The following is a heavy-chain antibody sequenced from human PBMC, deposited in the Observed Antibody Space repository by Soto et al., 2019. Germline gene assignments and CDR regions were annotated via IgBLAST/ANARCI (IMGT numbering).Heavy chain of an antibody. D-gene: IGHD6-19*01. V-gene: IGHV4-4*02. CDR2: MSHIGSV. J-gene: IGHJ4*02. CDR1: GVSIGSNYY. Sequence: QVLLQESGPGLVQPSGTLSLSCVVSGVSIGSNYYWGWVRQPPGKGLEWLGDMSHIGSVNYNPSLKSRVTISMDKSQNQFSLKLDSMTAADTAVYYCARSLGWYAVDYWCQGTLFLVSS. CDR3: ARSLGWYAVDY.